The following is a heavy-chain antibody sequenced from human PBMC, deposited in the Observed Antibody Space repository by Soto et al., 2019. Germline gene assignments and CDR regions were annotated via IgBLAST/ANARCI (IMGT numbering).Heavy chain of an antibody. D-gene: IGHD2-21*02. J-gene: IGHJ4*02. CDR3: AKAEVTVVTPYYFDY. CDR1: GFTFSSCA. V-gene: IGHV3-30*18. Sequence: QVQLVESWGGMVQPGRSLRLSCAASGFTFSSCAMHWVRQAPGKGLEWVAVISYDGSNKYYADSVKGRFTISRDNSKNTLSLQMNSLRAEDTAVYYCAKAEVTVVTPYYFDYWGQGTLVTVSS. CDR2: ISYDGSNK.